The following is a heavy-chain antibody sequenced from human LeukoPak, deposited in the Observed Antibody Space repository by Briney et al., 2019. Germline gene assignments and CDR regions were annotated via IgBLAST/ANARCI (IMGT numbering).Heavy chain of an antibody. D-gene: IGHD1-26*01. Sequence: ASVKVSCRASGYTLSSYYMHWVRQAPGQGLEWMGVLKPSGASASYAQKFQGRVSMTRDTSTSTVYMELSSLRSEGTAVYYCAREEAGGLFDHWGQGTLVTVSS. V-gene: IGHV1-46*01. CDR2: LKPSGASA. CDR1: GYTLSSYY. CDR3: AREEAGGLFDH. J-gene: IGHJ4*02.